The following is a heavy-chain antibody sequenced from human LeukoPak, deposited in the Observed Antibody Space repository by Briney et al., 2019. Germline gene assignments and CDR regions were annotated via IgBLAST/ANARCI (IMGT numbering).Heavy chain of an antibody. CDR1: GFSFSSYN. V-gene: IGHV3-21*01. CDR3: ARDPEGFGATYFDY. CDR2: ISRSASNI. D-gene: IGHD3-16*01. Sequence: GGSLRLSCVASGFSFSSYNMNWVRQAPGKGLEWVSSISRSASNIYYADSVKGRFTISRDNAKNSFYLQMNSLKAEDTAVFYCARDPEGFGATYFDYWGQGTLVTVSS. J-gene: IGHJ4*02.